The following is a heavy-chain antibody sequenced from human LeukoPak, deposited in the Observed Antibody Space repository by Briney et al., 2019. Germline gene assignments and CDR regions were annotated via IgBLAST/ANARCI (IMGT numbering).Heavy chain of an antibody. V-gene: IGHV4-38-2*02. D-gene: IGHD1-7*01. Sequence: SETLSLTCTVSGYSISSGYYWGWIRQPPGKGLEWIASIYHSGSTYCNPSLKSRVNISVDTSKNHFSLKLNSVTAADTAVYFCARAFNWNYRFDPWGQGTLVTVSS. CDR1: GYSISSGYY. J-gene: IGHJ5*02. CDR3: ARAFNWNYRFDP. CDR2: IYHSGST.